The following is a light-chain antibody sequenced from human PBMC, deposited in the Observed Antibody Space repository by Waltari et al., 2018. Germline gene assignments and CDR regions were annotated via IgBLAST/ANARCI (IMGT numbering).Light chain of an antibody. V-gene: IGLV2-8*01. CDR1: SSDIGGYNY. CDR2: EVT. CDR3: SSFAGSTNWV. Sequence: QSALTQPPSASGSPGQSVTISCTGTSSDIGGYNYVSWYQQHPGKAPKLMIYEVTKRPPGFPDRFSASTAGNTASLTVSGLQAEDEADYYCSSFAGSTNWVFGGGTKLTVL. J-gene: IGLJ3*02.